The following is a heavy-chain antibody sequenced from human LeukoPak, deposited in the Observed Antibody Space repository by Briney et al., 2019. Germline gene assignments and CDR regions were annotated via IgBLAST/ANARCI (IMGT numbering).Heavy chain of an antibody. V-gene: IGHV3-74*01. CDR1: GFTFSSYW. CDR3: ARGAGTGAPSVY. J-gene: IGHJ4*02. Sequence: GGSLRLSCAASGFTFSSYWMHWVRQAPGKGLVWVSRINSDGSSTSYADSVRGRFTISRDNAKNTLYLQMNSLRAEDTAVYYCARGAGTGAPSVYWGQGTLVTVSS. CDR2: INSDGSST. D-gene: IGHD6-13*01.